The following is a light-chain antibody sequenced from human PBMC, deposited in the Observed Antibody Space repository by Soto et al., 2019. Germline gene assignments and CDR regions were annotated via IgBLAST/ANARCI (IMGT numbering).Light chain of an antibody. J-gene: IGKJ2*01. CDR2: GAS. CDR1: QSINNN. CDR3: QQYNNWPPYT. V-gene: IGKV3-15*01. Sequence: EIVMTQSPATLSVSPGERATLSCRASQSINNNLAWYQQKPGQAPRLLIYGASTRATGIPARFSGSGSGTEFTLTISSLQSEDFAVYSCQQYNNWPPYTFGQGTKLEIK.